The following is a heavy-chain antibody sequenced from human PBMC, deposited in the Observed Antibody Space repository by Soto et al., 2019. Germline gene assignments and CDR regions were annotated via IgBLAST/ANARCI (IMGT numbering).Heavy chain of an antibody. CDR1: GFTVSSNY. V-gene: IGHV3-53*01. D-gene: IGHD1-7*01. CDR2: IYSGGST. Sequence: VGSLRLSCAASGFTVSSNYMSWVRQAPGKGLEWVSVIYSGGSTYYADSVRGRFTISRDTSKNTLYLQMNSLRAKDTAVYYCAKMSRNYSPYYSGMDVWGQGTT. J-gene: IGHJ6*02. CDR3: AKMSRNYSPYYSGMDV.